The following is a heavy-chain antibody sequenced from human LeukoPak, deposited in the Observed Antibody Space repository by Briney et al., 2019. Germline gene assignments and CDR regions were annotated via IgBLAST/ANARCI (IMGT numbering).Heavy chain of an antibody. V-gene: IGHV1-2*06. J-gene: IGHJ4*02. Sequence: ASVKVSCKASGYTFTGYYMHWVRQAPGQGLDWMGRINPNSGGTNYAQKFQGRVTMTRDTSISTAYMELSRLRSDDTAVYYCAREGRSSRAYYFDYWGQGTLGTVSS. CDR2: INPNSGGT. D-gene: IGHD6-13*01. CDR1: GYTFTGYY. CDR3: AREGRSSRAYYFDY.